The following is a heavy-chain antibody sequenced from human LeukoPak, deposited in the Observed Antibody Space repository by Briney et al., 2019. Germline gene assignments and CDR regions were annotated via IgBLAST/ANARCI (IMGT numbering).Heavy chain of an antibody. Sequence: GGSLRLSCAASGFTFSNYVMSWVRQAPGKGLEWVSTLSGSAGSAYYADSVKGRFTTSRDNSKNTLYLQMNSLRAEDTAVYYCASLGGLRGSGSFVDYWGQGTLVTVSS. CDR3: ASLGGLRGSGSFVDY. V-gene: IGHV3-23*01. CDR1: GFTFSNYV. J-gene: IGHJ4*02. D-gene: IGHD3-10*01. CDR2: LSGSAGSA.